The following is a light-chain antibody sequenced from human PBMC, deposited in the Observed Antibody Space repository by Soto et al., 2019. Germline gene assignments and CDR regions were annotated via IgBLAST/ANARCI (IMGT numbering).Light chain of an antibody. Sequence: QSALTQPASVSGSPGQSITVSCTGTSSDVDGYNYVSWYQHHPGKAPKLIIYDVTNRPSGVSNPFSGSKSGNTASLTISGLQPEDEADYYCSSYTTSNTRQIVFGTGTKVTV. CDR3: SSYTTSNTRQIV. V-gene: IGLV2-14*03. CDR1: SSDVDGYNY. CDR2: DVT. J-gene: IGLJ1*01.